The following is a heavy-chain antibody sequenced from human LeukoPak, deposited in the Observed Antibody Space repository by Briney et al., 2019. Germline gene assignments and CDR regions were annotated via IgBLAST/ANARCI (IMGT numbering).Heavy chain of an antibody. Sequence: GGSLRLSCAASGFTFSSYAMSWVCQAPGKGLEWVSAISGSGGSTYYADPVKGRFTISRDNSKNTLYLQMNSLRAEDTAVYYCAKVNVLLWFGELYPPQYFDYWGQGTLVTVSS. CDR3: AKVNVLLWFGELYPPQYFDY. J-gene: IGHJ4*02. CDR1: GFTFSSYA. CDR2: ISGSGGST. D-gene: IGHD3-10*01. V-gene: IGHV3-23*01.